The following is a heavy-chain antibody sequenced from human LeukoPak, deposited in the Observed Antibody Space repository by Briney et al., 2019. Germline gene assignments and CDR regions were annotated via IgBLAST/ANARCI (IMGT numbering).Heavy chain of an antibody. Sequence: ASVKVSCKASGYTFTSYGISWVRQAPGQGLEWMGWISAYNGNTNYAQKLQGRVTMTTDTSTSTAYMELRSLRSDDTAVYYCARDLVEDADTDHSSGYYIFDYWGQGTLVTVSS. CDR1: GYTFTSYG. J-gene: IGHJ4*02. CDR3: ARDLVEDADTDHSSGYYIFDY. D-gene: IGHD3-22*01. CDR2: ISAYNGNT. V-gene: IGHV1-18*01.